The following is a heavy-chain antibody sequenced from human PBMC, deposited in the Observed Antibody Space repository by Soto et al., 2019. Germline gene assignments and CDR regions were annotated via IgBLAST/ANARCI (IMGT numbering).Heavy chain of an antibody. D-gene: IGHD3-22*01. V-gene: IGHV1-69*01. CDR2: IIPIFGTA. CDR1: GGTFSSYA. Sequence: QVQLVQSGAEVKKPGSSVKVSCKASGGTFSSYATSWVRQAPGQGLEWMGGIIPIFGTANYAQKFQGRVTITADESTSTAYMELSSLRSEDTTVYYCASPRYYDSSGYRGYYFDYWGQGTLVTVSS. J-gene: IGHJ4*02. CDR3: ASPRYYDSSGYRGYYFDY.